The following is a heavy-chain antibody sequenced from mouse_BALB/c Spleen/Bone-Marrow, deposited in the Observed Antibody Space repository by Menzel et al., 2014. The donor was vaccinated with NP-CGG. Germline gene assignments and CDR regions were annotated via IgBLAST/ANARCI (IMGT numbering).Heavy chain of an antibody. CDR1: GFSLTSYG. J-gene: IGHJ3*01. V-gene: IGHV2-9*02. CDR3: ASPIYYDYPLFAY. CDR2: IWAGGST. Sequence: QVQLKDPGPGLVAPSQSLSITCTVSGFSLTSYGVHWVRQPPGKGLEWLGVIWAGGSTNYNSALMSRLSISKDNSKSQVFLKMNSLQTDDTAMYYCASPIYYDYPLFAYWGQGTLVTVSA. D-gene: IGHD2-4*01.